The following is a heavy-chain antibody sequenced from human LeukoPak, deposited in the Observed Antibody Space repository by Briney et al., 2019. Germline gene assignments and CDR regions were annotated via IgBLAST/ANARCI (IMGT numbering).Heavy chain of an antibody. J-gene: IGHJ4*02. Sequence: GGSLRLSCAASGFAFSSYAMHWVRQAPGKGLEWVAVISYDGSNQCCADSVKGRFTISRDNSRNTLYLQMNSLRLEDTALYYCARDSRSYSTGTEYWGQGTLVTVSS. V-gene: IGHV3-30-3*01. CDR3: ARDSRSYSTGTEY. CDR2: ISYDGSNQ. CDR1: GFAFSSYA. D-gene: IGHD3-10*01.